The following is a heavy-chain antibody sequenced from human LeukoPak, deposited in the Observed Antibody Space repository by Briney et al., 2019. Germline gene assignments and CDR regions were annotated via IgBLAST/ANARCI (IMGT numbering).Heavy chain of an antibody. CDR3: ARHSRTTVTTRWFDP. CDR2: IYYSGST. D-gene: IGHD4-11*01. Sequence: PSETLSLTCTVSGGSISSSSYYWGWIRQPPGKGLEWIGSIYYSGSTYYNPSLKSRVTISVDTSKNQFSLKLSSVTAADTAVYYCARHSRTTVTTRWFDPWGQGTLITVSS. V-gene: IGHV4-39*01. J-gene: IGHJ5*02. CDR1: GGSISSSSYY.